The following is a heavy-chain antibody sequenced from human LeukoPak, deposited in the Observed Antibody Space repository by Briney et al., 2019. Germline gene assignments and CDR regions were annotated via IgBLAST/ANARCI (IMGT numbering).Heavy chain of an antibody. J-gene: IGHJ3*02. Sequence: GSSLRLSCAASGFTFSSYAMHWVRQARGKGLEWVAVISYDGSNKYYADSVKGRFTISTHNSKNTLYLKMNSLRAEDTAVYYCARAFNYDSSGYYPRAFDIWGQGTMVTVSS. CDR2: ISYDGSNK. D-gene: IGHD3-22*01. CDR1: GFTFSSYA. CDR3: ARAFNYDSSGYYPRAFDI. V-gene: IGHV3-30*14.